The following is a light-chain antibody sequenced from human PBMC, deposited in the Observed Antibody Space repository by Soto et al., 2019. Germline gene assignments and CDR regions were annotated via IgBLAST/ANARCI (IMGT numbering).Light chain of an antibody. V-gene: IGKV3-20*01. CDR3: QQYSSSPALT. J-gene: IGKJ4*01. Sequence: EIVLTQSPGTLSLSPGERATLSCRASQSVSSNYLAWYQQKPGQAPRVLIYAASSRATGIPDGFSGSGSGPDFTLTISRLEAEDFAVYYCQQYSSSPALTFGGGTKVEIK. CDR1: QSVSSNY. CDR2: AAS.